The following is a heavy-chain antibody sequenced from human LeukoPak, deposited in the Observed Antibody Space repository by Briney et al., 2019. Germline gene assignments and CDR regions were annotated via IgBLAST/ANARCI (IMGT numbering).Heavy chain of an antibody. V-gene: IGHV4-34*01. CDR1: GGSFSGYY. CDR2: INHSGST. Sequence: PSETLSLTCAVYGGSFSGYYWSWIRQPPGKGLEWIGDINHSGSTNYNPSLKSRVTISVDTSKNQFSLKLSSVTAADTAVYYCARGYCSSTSCSKRAYYFDYWGQGTLVTVSS. D-gene: IGHD2-2*01. CDR3: ARGYCSSTSCSKRAYYFDY. J-gene: IGHJ4*02.